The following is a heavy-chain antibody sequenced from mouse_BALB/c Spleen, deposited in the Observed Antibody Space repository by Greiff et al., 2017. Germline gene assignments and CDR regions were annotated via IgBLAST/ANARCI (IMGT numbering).Heavy chain of an antibody. J-gene: IGHJ2*01. CDR3: ARDRITTATFDY. CDR1: GYSITSGYY. Sequence: VQLKESGPGLVKPSQSLSLTCSVTGYSITSGYYWNWIRQFPGNKLEWMGYISYDGSNNYNPSLKNRISITRDTSKNQFFLKLNSVTTEDTATYYCARDRITTATFDYWGQGTTLTVSS. D-gene: IGHD1-2*01. CDR2: ISYDGSN. V-gene: IGHV3-6*02.